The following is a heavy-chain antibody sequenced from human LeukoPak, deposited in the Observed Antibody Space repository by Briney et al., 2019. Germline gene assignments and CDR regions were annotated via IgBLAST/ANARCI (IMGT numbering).Heavy chain of an antibody. D-gene: IGHD6-13*01. J-gene: IGHJ4*02. CDR2: IRYDGSNK. Sequence: PGGSLRLSCAASGFTFSSYGMHWVRQAPGKGLEWVAFIRYDGSNKYYADSVKGRFTISRDNSKNTLYLQMNSLRAEDTAVYYCAKDRSPSLIAAAEFDYWGQGTLVTVSS. CDR3: AKDRSPSLIAAAEFDY. V-gene: IGHV3-30*02. CDR1: GFTFSSYG.